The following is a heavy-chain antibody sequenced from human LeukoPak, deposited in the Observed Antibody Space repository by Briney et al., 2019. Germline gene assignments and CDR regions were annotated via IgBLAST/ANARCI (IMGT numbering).Heavy chain of an antibody. Sequence: ASVTVSCKASGYTFTGYSTYWVRQTPGQKLEWMGWINPKTGTANSAQKFQGRVTMTRDTSITTAYMELSSLRSEDTAVYYCARSGFGSGISFDLWGQGTLVTVSS. V-gene: IGHV1-2*02. J-gene: IGHJ5*02. CDR2: INPKTGTA. CDR1: GYTFTGYS. D-gene: IGHD3-10*01. CDR3: ARSGFGSGISFDL.